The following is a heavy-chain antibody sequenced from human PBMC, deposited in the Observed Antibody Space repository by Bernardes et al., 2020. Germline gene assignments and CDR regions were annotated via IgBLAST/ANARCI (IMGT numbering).Heavy chain of an antibody. CDR1: GGSISSYY. CDR3: ARSRVLIFRFLEWPDAFDI. J-gene: IGHJ3*02. V-gene: IGHV4-59*01. D-gene: IGHD3-3*01. CDR2: IYYSWST. Sequence: SEPLSLTCTVSGGSISSYYWSWIRKPPGKGLDRIGYIYYSWSTNYNPSLKSRVTISVDTSKNQFSLKLSSVTAADTAVYYCARSRVLIFRFLEWPDAFDIWGQGTMVTVSS.